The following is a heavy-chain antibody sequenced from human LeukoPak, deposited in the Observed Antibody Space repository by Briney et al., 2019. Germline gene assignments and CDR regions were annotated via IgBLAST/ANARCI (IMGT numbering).Heavy chain of an antibody. CDR3: AKKIDSGSYPLDY. CDR2: ISGSGETT. D-gene: IGHD3-10*01. Sequence: GGSLRLSCAASGFTFSSYWMSWVRQAPGKGLEWVSVISGSGETTFYADSVRGRFTISRDNSKSTLYLQMTSLRAEDTGVYYCAKKIDSGSYPLDYWGQGTLVTISS. CDR1: GFTFSSYW. V-gene: IGHV3-23*01. J-gene: IGHJ4*02.